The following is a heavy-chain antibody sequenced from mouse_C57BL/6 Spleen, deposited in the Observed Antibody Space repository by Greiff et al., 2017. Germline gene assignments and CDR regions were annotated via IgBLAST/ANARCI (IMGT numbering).Heavy chain of an antibody. V-gene: IGHV1-75*01. Sequence: QVHVKQSGPELVKPGASVKISCKASGYTFTDYYINWVKQRPGQGLEWIGWIFPGSGSTYYNEKFKGKATLTVDKSSSTAYMLLSSLTSEDSAVYFCASYDGYFYFDYWGQGTTLTVSS. CDR1: GYTFTDYY. CDR2: IFPGSGST. J-gene: IGHJ2*01. D-gene: IGHD2-3*01. CDR3: ASYDGYFYFDY.